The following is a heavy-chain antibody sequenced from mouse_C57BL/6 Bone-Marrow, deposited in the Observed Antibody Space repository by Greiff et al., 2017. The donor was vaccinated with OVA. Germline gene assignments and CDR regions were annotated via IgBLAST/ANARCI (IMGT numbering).Heavy chain of an antibody. V-gene: IGHV5-17*01. J-gene: IGHJ2*01. Sequence: EVQRVESGGGLVKPGGSLKLSCAASGFTFSDSGMHWVRQAPEKGLEWVAYISSGSSTIYYADTVKGRFTISRDNAKNTLFLQMNSLRSEGAAMYYCTRIYYFDYWGQGTTLTVSS. CDR3: TRIYYFDY. CDR2: ISSGSSTI. CDR1: GFTFSDSG.